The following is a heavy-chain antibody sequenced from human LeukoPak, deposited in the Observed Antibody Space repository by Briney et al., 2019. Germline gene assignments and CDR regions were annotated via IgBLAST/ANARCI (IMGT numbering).Heavy chain of an antibody. CDR1: GFTFSSYA. V-gene: IGHV3-7*01. Sequence: GGSLRLSCAASGFTFSSYAMHWVRQAPAKRLEWVANIKQDGSEKYYVDSVKGRFNISRDSAENSLYLQMNSLRAEDTAVYYCARGRIAVAGTYIPSNWGPQLYYMDVWGKGTTVTVSS. D-gene: IGHD6-19*01. J-gene: IGHJ6*03. CDR3: ARGRIAVAGTYIPSNWGPQLYYMDV. CDR2: IKQDGSEK.